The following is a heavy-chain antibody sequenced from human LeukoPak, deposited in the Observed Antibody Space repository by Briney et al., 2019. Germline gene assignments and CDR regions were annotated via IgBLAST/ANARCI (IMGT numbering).Heavy chain of an antibody. CDR1: GFTFSSYA. CDR3: AKDMGMEYYYDSSGYWPFDY. D-gene: IGHD3-22*01. J-gene: IGHJ4*02. V-gene: IGHV3-23*01. Sequence: GGSLRLSCAASGFTFSSYAMSWVRQAPGKGLEWVSVISGSGGSTYYADSVKGRFTISRDNSKNTLYLQMNSLRAEDTAVYYCAKDMGMEYYYDSSGYWPFDYWGQGTLVTVSS. CDR2: ISGSGGST.